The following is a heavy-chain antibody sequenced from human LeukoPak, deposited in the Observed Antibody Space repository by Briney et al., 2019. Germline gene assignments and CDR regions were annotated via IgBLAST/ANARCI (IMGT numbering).Heavy chain of an antibody. CDR2: ISYDGSNQ. Sequence: PGGTLRLSCAASGFTFSSYAMNWVRQAPGKGLEWVAVISYDGSNQYYADSVKGRPTISRHKTKNTLHLQMHSLRAEDTAVNYCARVTHTNGSPLTWGEGTLV. CDR1: GFTFSSYA. V-gene: IGHV3-30*04. J-gene: IGHJ4*02. D-gene: IGHD6-19*01. CDR3: ARVTHTNGSPLT.